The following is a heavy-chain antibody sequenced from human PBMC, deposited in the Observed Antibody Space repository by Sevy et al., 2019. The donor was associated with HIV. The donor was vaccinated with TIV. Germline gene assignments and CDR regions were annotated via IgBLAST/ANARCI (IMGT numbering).Heavy chain of an antibody. D-gene: IGHD2-21*02. CDR1: GFTFSSYG. V-gene: IGHV3-30*18. Sequence: GSLRLSCAASGFTFSSYGMHWVRQAPGKGLEWVAVISYDGSNKYYADSVKGRFTISRDNSKNTLYLQMNSLRAEDTAVYYSAKEDEGAYCGGDCPGAFDIWGQGTMVTVSS. CDR3: AKEDEGAYCGGDCPGAFDI. J-gene: IGHJ3*02. CDR2: ISYDGSNK.